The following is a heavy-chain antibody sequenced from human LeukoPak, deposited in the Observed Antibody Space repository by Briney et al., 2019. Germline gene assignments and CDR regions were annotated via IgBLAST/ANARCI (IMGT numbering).Heavy chain of an antibody. CDR1: GYTFTGYY. D-gene: IGHD3-22*01. CDR2: INPNSGGT. J-gene: IGHJ3*02. V-gene: IGHV1-2*02. CDR3: AREHPINYYDSSGYPPDDAFDI. Sequence: ASVKVSCKASGYTFTGYYMHWVRQAPGQGLEWMGWINPNSGGTNYAQKFQGRVTMTRDTSISTAYMELSRLRSDDTAVYYCAREHPINYYDSSGYPPDDAFDIWGQGTMVTVSS.